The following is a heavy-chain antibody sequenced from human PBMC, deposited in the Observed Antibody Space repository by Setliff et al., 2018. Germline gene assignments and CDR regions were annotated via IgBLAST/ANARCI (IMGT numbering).Heavy chain of an antibody. CDR1: GGSISSYY. CDR2: IIHTGST. V-gene: IGHV4-34*12. Sequence: PSETLSLTCTVSGGSISSYYWSWIRQPPGKRLEWIGEIIHTGSTNYNPSLKSRVTISMDTSKDQFSLRVSSVTAADTAVYYCARSFSRREKFLLDYWGQGALVTVSS. CDR3: ARSFSRREKFLLDY. J-gene: IGHJ4*02.